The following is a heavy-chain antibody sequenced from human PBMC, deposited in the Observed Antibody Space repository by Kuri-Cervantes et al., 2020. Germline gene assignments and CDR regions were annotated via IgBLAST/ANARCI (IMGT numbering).Heavy chain of an antibody. CDR1: GFTFSSYG. J-gene: IGHJ4*02. CDR3: ARSRGLYEAPYYFDY. Sequence: GESLKISCAASGFTFSSYGMHWVRQAPGKGLEWVAVIWYDGSNKYYADSVKGRFTISRDNSKNTLYLLMNSLRAEDTAVYYCARSRGLYEAPYYFDYWGQGTLVTVSS. D-gene: IGHD2-8*01. CDR2: IWYDGSNK. V-gene: IGHV3-33*01.